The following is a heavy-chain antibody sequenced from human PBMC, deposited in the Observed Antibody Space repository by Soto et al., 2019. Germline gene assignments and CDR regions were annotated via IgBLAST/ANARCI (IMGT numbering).Heavy chain of an antibody. CDR3: ARPSLRYSSSWYGPPFDY. CDR1: GYSFTSYW. J-gene: IGHJ4*02. CDR2: IYPGDSDT. D-gene: IGHD6-13*01. Sequence: PGESLKISCKGSGYSFTSYWIGWVRQMPGKGLEWMGIIYPGDSDTRYSPSFQGQVTISADKSISTAYLQWSSLKASDTAMYYCARPSLRYSSSWYGPPFDYWGQGTLVTVSS. V-gene: IGHV5-51*01.